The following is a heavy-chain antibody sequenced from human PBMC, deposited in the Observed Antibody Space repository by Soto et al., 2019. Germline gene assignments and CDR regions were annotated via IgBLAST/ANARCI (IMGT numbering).Heavy chain of an antibody. J-gene: IGHJ4*01. CDR1: GYSFASYW. V-gene: IGHV5-51*01. CDR3: ARLATIFDFDN. Sequence: GEYLKISCQGSGYSFASYWIGWVRQMPGKDLEWMGIIYPGDSDTRYSPPLQGQVTISADKSISTTYLQWSSLKASDTAIYYCARLATIFDFDNWGHGTLITV. CDR2: IYPGDSDT. D-gene: IGHD2-21*01.